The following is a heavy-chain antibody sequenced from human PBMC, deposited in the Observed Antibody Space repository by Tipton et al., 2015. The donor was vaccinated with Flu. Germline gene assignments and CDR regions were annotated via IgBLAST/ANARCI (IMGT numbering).Heavy chain of an antibody. Sequence: TLSLTCTISGDSISSRYYWGWVRQPPGKGLEWIGQISRGGATYYNSPLQSRATISLDSSRNRFSLKVTSVTAADTATYYCARRDYSNYVSQPKNWFDLWGQGILVTVSS. CDR1: GDSISSRYY. D-gene: IGHD4-11*01. CDR2: ISRGGAT. J-gene: IGHJ5*02. CDR3: ARRDYSNYVSQPKNWFDL. V-gene: IGHV4-38-2*02.